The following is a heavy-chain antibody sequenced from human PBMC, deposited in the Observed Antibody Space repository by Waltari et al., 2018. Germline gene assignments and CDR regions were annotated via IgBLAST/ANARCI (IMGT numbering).Heavy chain of an antibody. D-gene: IGHD2-15*01. CDR3: ARGAVRVGVVVAATRVYFDY. CDR1: GGYFSGYY. V-gene: IGHV4-34*01. CDR2: INHSGST. J-gene: IGHJ4*02. Sequence: QVQLQQWGAGLLKPSETLSLTCAVYGGYFSGYYWSWIRQPPGTGLEWIGEINHSGSTNYNPSLKSRVTISVDTSKNQFSLKLSSVTAADTAVYYCARGAVRVGVVVAATRVYFDYWGQGTLVTVSS.